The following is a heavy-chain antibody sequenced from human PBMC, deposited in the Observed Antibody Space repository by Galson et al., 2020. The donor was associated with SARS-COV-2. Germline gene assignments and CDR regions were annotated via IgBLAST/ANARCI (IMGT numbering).Heavy chain of an antibody. Sequence: SQTLSLTCTVSGGSISSSNYYWGWIRQPPGKGLEWLGSIYYSGSTYYNPSLKSGVTISVDTSKNQFSLKLSAVTAADTAVYYCVLLPVIVGGVEIDYWGQGTLVTVSS. CDR2: IYYSGST. V-gene: IGHV4-39*01. D-gene: IGHD3-10*01. CDR3: VLLPVIVGGVEIDY. CDR1: GGSISSSNYY. J-gene: IGHJ4*02.